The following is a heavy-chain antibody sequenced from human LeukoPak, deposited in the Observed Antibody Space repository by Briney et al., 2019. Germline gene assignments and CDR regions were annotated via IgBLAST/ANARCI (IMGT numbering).Heavy chain of an antibody. D-gene: IGHD4-17*01. J-gene: IGHJ4*02. CDR3: AKDLEYTVTSSFDY. CDR2: MTGGGGNT. Sequence: SGGSLRLSCAGSGFTFSRYAMSWVRQAPGKGLEWFSGMTGGGGNTYYADSVKGRFTMSRDNSKNTLYLQMNSLRAEDTAVYYCAKDLEYTVTSSFDYWGQGTLVTVPS. CDR1: GFTFSRYA. V-gene: IGHV3-23*01.